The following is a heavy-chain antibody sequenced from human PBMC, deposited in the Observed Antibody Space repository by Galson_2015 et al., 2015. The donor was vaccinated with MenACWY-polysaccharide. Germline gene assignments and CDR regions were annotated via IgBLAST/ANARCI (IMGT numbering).Heavy chain of an antibody. CDR2: IYWDDDK. D-gene: IGHD3-22*01. J-gene: IGHJ3*02. CDR3: AHRPVYDTTGRAFDI. CDR1: GFSLSTSGVG. Sequence: ALVKPTQTLTLTCTFSGFSLSTSGVGVGWIRQPPGKALEWLGMIYWDDDKRYSPSLRSRLTITKDTAKNQVVLTMTNMDPVDTATYYCAHRPVYDTTGRAFDIWGLGTMVTVSS. V-gene: IGHV2-5*02.